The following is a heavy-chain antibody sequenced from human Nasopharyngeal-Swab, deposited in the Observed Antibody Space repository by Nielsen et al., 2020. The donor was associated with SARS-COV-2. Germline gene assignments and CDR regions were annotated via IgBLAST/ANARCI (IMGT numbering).Heavy chain of an antibody. J-gene: IGHJ4*02. Sequence: WIRQPPGKGLEWVSVIYSDDSTYYADSVKCRFTISRDNSKNTLYLQMNSPRAEDTAVYYCARDGGSYHLGAFDYWGQGTLVTVSS. CDR2: IYSDDST. CDR3: ARDGGSYHLGAFDY. V-gene: IGHV3-66*01. D-gene: IGHD2-2*01.